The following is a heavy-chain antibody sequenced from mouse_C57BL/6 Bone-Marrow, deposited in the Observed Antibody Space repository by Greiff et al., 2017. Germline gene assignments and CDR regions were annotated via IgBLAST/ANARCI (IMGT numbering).Heavy chain of an antibody. D-gene: IGHD2-4*01. Sequence: VMLVESGAELVRPGTSVKVSCKASGYAFTNYLIEWVKQRPGQGLEWIGVINPGSGGTNYNEKFKGKAKLTADKSSSTSYMQLISLTSEDSAVYFCARYYDYDDWYFDVWGTGTTVTVSS. CDR2: INPGSGGT. CDR1: GYAFTNYL. J-gene: IGHJ1*03. V-gene: IGHV1-54*01. CDR3: ARYYDYDDWYFDV.